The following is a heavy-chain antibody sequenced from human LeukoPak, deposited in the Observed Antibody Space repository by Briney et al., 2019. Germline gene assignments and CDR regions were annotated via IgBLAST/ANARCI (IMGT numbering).Heavy chain of an antibody. D-gene: IGHD6-6*01. CDR1: GYTFTSYG. V-gene: IGHV1-18*01. CDR3: ASLIAALN. CDR2: ISAYNGNT. Sequence: ASVKVSCKASGYTFTSYGISWVRQAPGQGLEWMGWISAYNGNTNYAQKLQGRVTITADESTSTAYMELSSLRSEDTAVYYCASLIAALNWGQGTTVTVSS. J-gene: IGHJ6*02.